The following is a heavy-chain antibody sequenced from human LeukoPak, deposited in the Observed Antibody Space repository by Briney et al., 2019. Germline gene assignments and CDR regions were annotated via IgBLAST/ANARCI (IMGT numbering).Heavy chain of an antibody. CDR2: TDPSDSYT. CDR1: GYSVTSYW. D-gene: IGHD3-10*02. CDR3: ARHAKFGELLSIYV. V-gene: IGHV5-10-1*01. Sequence: GGSPKISCKGPGYSVTSYWISWGRQLPRKSLEWMGRTDPSDSYTNYSPSFQGHVTISADKSISTAYLQWSSLKASDTAMYYCARHAKFGELLSIYVWGKWTTVTVSS. J-gene: IGHJ6*04.